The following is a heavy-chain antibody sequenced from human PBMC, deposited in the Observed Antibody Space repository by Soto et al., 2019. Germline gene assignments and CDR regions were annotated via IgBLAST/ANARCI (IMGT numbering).Heavy chain of an antibody. D-gene: IGHD3-22*01. V-gene: IGHV3-11*01. CDR2: ISSSGDII. CDR3: ARDLGYYDSDGDFDY. Sequence: PGWSLRLSCAASGFTFSDYYMSWIRQDTGKGLEWISYISSSGDIIYYADSVKGRFTISRDNAKNSLFLQMNSLRAEDTAVYYCARDLGYYDSDGDFDYWGQGTLVTVSS. J-gene: IGHJ4*02. CDR1: GFTFSDYY.